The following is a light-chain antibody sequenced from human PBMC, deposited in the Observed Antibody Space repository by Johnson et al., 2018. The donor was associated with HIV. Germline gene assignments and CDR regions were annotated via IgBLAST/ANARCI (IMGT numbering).Light chain of an antibody. CDR3: GHWVNSLNSAGV. Sequence: QSVLTQPPSVSAAPGQKVTISCSGTSSNIRNNYVSWYQQLPGTAPKLLIYENNKRPSGIPDRFSGSQSGTSANLALPGLQTGAEADYYCGHWVNSLNSAGVFGAGTKVPVL. J-gene: IGLJ1*01. CDR2: ENN. V-gene: IGLV1-51*02. CDR1: SSNIRNNY.